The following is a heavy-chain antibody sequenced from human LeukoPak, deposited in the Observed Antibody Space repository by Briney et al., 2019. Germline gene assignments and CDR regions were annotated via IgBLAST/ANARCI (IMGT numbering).Heavy chain of an antibody. V-gene: IGHV1-18*01. CDR3: ARDQYDSVWGSHRPYFDY. J-gene: IGHJ4*02. CDR1: DYTFSSYG. CDR2: INIYNGNP. D-gene: IGHD3-16*02. Sequence: GASVKVSCKASDYTFSSYGISWVRQAPGQGLEWMGWINIYNGNPNYAQKFQGRVIMTTDTSTSTAYMELRSLRSDDTAVYYCARDQYDSVWGSHRPYFDYWGQGTLVTVSS.